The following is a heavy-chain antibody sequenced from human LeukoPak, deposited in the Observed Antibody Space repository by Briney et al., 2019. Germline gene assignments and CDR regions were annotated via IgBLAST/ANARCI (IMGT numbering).Heavy chain of an antibody. CDR2: IKQDGSEK. J-gene: IGHJ4*02. CDR1: GFTFSRYW. Sequence: GGSPRLSCAASGFTFSRYWMSWVRQAPGKGLEWVANIKQDGSEKYYVDSVKGRFTISRDNAKNSLYLQMNSLRAGDTAVYYCARGGWLPDYWGQGTLVTVSS. D-gene: IGHD3-22*01. CDR3: ARGGWLPDY. V-gene: IGHV3-7*01.